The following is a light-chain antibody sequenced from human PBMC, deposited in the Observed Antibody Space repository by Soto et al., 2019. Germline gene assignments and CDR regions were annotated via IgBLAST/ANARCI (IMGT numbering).Light chain of an antibody. Sequence: EIVLTQSPATVSLSPGERATLSCWASQSLSSYLAWYQQKPGQAPRLLIYDASNRANGIPARFTGSGSGTDFTLTLSSLEPEDFAVYFCQQRAGWPPTLGGGTKVDI. CDR2: DAS. V-gene: IGKV3-11*01. CDR3: QQRAGWPPT. J-gene: IGKJ4*01. CDR1: QSLSSY.